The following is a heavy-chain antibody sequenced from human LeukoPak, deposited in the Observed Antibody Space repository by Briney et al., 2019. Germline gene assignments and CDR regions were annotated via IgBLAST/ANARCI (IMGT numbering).Heavy chain of an antibody. CDR2: ISSSGSTI. J-gene: IGHJ4*02. Sequence: GGSLRLSCAASGFTFSSYDMHWIRQAPGKGLEWVSYISSSGSTIYYADSVKGRFTISRDNAKNSLYLQMNSLRAEDTAVYYCSCSWFGELRDFDYWGQGTLVTVSS. CDR1: GFTFSSYD. V-gene: IGHV3-11*01. CDR3: SCSWFGELRDFDY. D-gene: IGHD3-10*01.